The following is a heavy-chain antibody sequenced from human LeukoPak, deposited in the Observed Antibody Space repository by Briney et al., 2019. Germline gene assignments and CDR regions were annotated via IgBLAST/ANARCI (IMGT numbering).Heavy chain of an antibody. V-gene: IGHV4-59*01. CDR2: IYYSGST. J-gene: IGHJ4*02. D-gene: IGHD6-13*01. Sequence: SETLSLTCTVSGGSISSYYWSWIRQPPGKGLEWIGYIYYSGSTNYNPSLKSRVTISVDTSKNQFSLKLSSVTAADMAVYYCARARGRAAAGPFDYWGQGTLATVSS. CDR1: GGSISSYY. CDR3: ARARGRAAAGPFDY.